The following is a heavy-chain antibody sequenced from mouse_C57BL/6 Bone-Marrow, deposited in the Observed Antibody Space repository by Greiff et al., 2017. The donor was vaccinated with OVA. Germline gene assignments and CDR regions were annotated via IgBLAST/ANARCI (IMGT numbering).Heavy chain of an antibody. CDR2: ISNGGGST. CDR1: GFTFSDYY. J-gene: IGHJ1*03. V-gene: IGHV5-12*01. Sequence: VESGGGLVQPGGSLKLSCAASGFTFSDYYMYWVRQTPEKRLEWVAYISNGGGSTYYPDTVKGRFTISRDNAKNTLYLQMCRLKSEDTAMYYCARQGDYYGSSYVGYFDVWGTGTTVTVSS. D-gene: IGHD1-1*01. CDR3: ARQGDYYGSSYVGYFDV.